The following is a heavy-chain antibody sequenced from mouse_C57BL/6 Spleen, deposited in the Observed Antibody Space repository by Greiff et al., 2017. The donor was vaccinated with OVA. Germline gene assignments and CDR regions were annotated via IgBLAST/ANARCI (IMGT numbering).Heavy chain of an antibody. CDR2: IHPGSGGT. D-gene: IGHD1-1*01. CDR3: SRGGYYSCSYGY. J-gene: IGHJ2*01. Sequence: VQLQQSGAELVRPGTSVKVSCKASGYAFSNYLIEWVKQRPGKGLEWIGVIHPGSGGTNYNEKFKGKATLTADKSSSTAYMQLSSLTSVDSSVYYCSRGGYYSCSYGYWGHGATLPFSS. V-gene: IGHV1-54*01. CDR1: GYAFSNYL.